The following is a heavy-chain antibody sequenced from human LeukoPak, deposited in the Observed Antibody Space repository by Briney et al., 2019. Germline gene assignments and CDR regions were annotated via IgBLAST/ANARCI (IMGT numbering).Heavy chain of an antibody. CDR2: INPNSGGT. CDR3: AGGGYYDSSGYYRN. J-gene: IGHJ4*02. D-gene: IGHD3-22*01. V-gene: IGHV1-2*02. Sequence: ASVKVSCKASGYTFTGYYMHWVRQAPGQGLEWMGWINPNSGGTNYAQKFQGRVTMTRDTSISTAYMELSRLRSDDTAVYYCAGGGYYDSSGYYRNWSQGTLVTVSS. CDR1: GYTFTGYY.